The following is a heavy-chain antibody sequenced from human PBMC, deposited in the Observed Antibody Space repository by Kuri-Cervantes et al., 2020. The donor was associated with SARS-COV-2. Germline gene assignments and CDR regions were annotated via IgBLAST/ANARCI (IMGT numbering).Heavy chain of an antibody. Sequence: GESLKISCEASGFTFSDCYMSWIRQAPGKGLEWIAYISSSGSYSQSADSVEGRFTVSRDNAKNSLYLQMNSLRVEDTALYYCARDLARMTTSSWWGLDTWGQGTLVTVSS. CDR2: ISSSGSYS. V-gene: IGHV3-11*06. CDR1: GFTFSDCY. CDR3: ARDLARMTTSSWWGLDT. D-gene: IGHD4-11*01. J-gene: IGHJ5*02.